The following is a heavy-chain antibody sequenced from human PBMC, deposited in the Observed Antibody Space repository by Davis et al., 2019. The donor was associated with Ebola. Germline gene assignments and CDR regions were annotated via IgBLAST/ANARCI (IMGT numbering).Heavy chain of an antibody. D-gene: IGHD2-15*01. CDR3: ARVRCSGTSCYSPYYYGMDV. V-gene: IGHV3-23*01. Sequence: PGGSLRLSCAASGFTFSSYAMSWVRQAPGKGLEWVSAISGSGGSTYYADSVKGRFTISRDNAKSSLYLQMNSLGAEDTALYYCARVRCSGTSCYSPYYYGMDVWGQGTTVTVSS. CDR1: GFTFSSYA. J-gene: IGHJ6*02. CDR2: ISGSGGST.